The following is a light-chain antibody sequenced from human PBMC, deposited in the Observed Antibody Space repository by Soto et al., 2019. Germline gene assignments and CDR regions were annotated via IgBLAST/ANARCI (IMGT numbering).Light chain of an antibody. Sequence: QSVRTQPPSVSGAPGKRVTISCTGSSSNIGAGYDVHWYQQLPGKAPKLLIYGNNNRPSGVPDRFSGSKSGTSASLAITGLQAEDEADYYCQSYDSSLSAHNYVFATGTKVTVL. V-gene: IGLV1-40*01. CDR3: QSYDSSLSAHNYV. CDR2: GNN. CDR1: SSNIGAGYD. J-gene: IGLJ1*01.